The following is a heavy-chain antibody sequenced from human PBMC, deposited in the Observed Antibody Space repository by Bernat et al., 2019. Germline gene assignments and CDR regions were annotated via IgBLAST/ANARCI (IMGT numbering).Heavy chain of an antibody. Sequence: EVQLLESGGALVQPGGSLRLSCAASGFTFSNYAMSWVRQAPGKGLDWVSAVSGSGGSTYYADSVKGRFTISRDNSKNTLSLQMNSLRAEDTAKYYCAKGAGGDYERVWGQGTTVTVSS. CDR2: VSGSGGST. J-gene: IGHJ6*02. CDR3: AKGAGGDYERV. D-gene: IGHD4-17*01. CDR1: GFTFSNYA. V-gene: IGHV3-23*01.